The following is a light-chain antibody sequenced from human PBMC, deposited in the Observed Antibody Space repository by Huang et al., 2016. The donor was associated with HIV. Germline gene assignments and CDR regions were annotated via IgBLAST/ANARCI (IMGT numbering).Light chain of an antibody. CDR2: GAS. CDR1: QNLTNNY. CDR3: QQYALSPFT. J-gene: IGKJ3*01. Sequence: EIVLTQSPGTLFLSPGERATFSCRASQNLTNNYLAWYKQIPGRAPRLLIYGASSRTTGIQDRFSGSGSGTDFTLVISSLEPEDSAVYYCQQYALSPFTFGRGTRVEIE. V-gene: IGKV3-20*01.